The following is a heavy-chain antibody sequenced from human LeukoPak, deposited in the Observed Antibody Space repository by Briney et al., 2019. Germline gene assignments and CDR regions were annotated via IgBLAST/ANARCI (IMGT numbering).Heavy chain of an antibody. CDR1: GFTFSSYG. D-gene: IGHD3-22*01. J-gene: IGHJ4*02. V-gene: IGHV3-33*01. Sequence: GRSLRLSCAASGFTFSSYGMHWVRQAPGKGLEWVAVIWYDGSNKYYADSVKGRFTISRDNSKNTLYLQMNSLRAEDTAVYYCARDLPDYYDSSGPMGYWGQGTLVTVSS. CDR3: ARDLPDYYDSSGPMGY. CDR2: IWYDGSNK.